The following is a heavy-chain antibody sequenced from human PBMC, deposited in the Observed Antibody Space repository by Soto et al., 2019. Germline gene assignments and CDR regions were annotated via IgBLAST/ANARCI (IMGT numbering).Heavy chain of an antibody. V-gene: IGHV3-7*01. Sequence: EAHQVESGGVLFQPGGSLRLSCAASGFTFSTFGMSWVRQAPGKGLEWVAKINHDGSETSYGDSVKGRFTIYRDNGKNSLYLQMNRLRVEDTAAYYCTRGHYSNPLGGQGTLVTVS. CDR2: INHDGSET. CDR3: TRGHYSNPL. CDR1: GFTFSTFG. D-gene: IGHD4-4*01. J-gene: IGHJ4*02.